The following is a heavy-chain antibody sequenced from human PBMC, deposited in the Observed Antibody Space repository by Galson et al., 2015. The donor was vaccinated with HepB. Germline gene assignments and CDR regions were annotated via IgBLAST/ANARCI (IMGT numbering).Heavy chain of an antibody. V-gene: IGHV1-18*01. D-gene: IGHD6-19*01. J-gene: IGHJ4*02. CDR2: ISTYNGNT. CDR1: GYTFISYG. CDR3: ARGRLSVAVFDH. Sequence: SVKVSCKASGYTFISYGITWVRQAPGQGLEWVGWISTYNGNTNYAQKLQGRVTISADTSKNQFSLKLRSVTAADTAVYYCARGRLSVAVFDHWSQGTLVTVSS.